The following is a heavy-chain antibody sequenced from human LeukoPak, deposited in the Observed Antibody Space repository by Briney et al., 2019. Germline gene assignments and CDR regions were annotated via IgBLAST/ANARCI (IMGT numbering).Heavy chain of an antibody. CDR3: ATSLYAQLEPGAFDR. D-gene: IGHD1-1*01. V-gene: IGHV3-30*04. CDR1: GFTFSSYS. J-gene: IGHJ3*02. CDR2: ISYDGSNN. Sequence: HSARSLCLSCAASGFTFSSYSMHWVRQPPGKGMEWEAVISYDGSNNYYADSVKGRFTISRDNSKSTLYLQMNSLRAEDTAVYYCATSLYAQLEPGAFDRAGQGTIVT.